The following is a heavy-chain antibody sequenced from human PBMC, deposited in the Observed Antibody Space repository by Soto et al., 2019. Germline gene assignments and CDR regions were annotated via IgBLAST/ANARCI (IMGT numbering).Heavy chain of an antibody. Sequence: SETLSLTCTVSGGSISSYYWSWIRQPPGKGLEWIGYIYYSGSTNYNPSLKSRVNISVDTSKNQFSLKLSSVTAADTAAYYCARDNRASGYDFYWFDPWGQGTLVTVSS. CDR2: IYYSGST. J-gene: IGHJ5*02. D-gene: IGHD5-12*01. CDR1: GGSISSYY. V-gene: IGHV4-59*01. CDR3: ARDNRASGYDFYWFDP.